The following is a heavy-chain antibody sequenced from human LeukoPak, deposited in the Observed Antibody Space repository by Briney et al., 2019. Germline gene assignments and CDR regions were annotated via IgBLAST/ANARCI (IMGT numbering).Heavy chain of an antibody. Sequence: GGSLRLSCAASGFTFSSYAMSWVRQAPGKGLEWVFSVSGSGGSTYYADSVKDRFTISRDNSKNTMYLQMDSLRAEDTAVYYCAKDHLGEDYDFWSGYPTWFDPWGQGTLVTVSS. D-gene: IGHD3-3*01. CDR3: AKDHLGEDYDFWSGYPTWFDP. V-gene: IGHV3-23*01. J-gene: IGHJ5*02. CDR1: GFTFSSYA. CDR2: VSGSGGST.